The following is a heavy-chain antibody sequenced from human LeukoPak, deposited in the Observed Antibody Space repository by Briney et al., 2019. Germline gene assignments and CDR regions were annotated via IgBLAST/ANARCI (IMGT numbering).Heavy chain of an antibody. D-gene: IGHD6-13*01. CDR2: IIPIFGRA. V-gene: IGHV1-69*06. CDR1: GGTFTIYA. J-gene: IGHJ5*02. Sequence: GASVTLSFKASGGTFTIYAISWVRQAPGPGLELMGGIIPIFGRANYSQKYQGRVTITADKSTSTAYMELSSLRSEDRAVYYCARDQGPRWGSIWTLDNWFDHWGQGTLVTVSS. CDR3: ARDQGPRWGSIWTLDNWFDH.